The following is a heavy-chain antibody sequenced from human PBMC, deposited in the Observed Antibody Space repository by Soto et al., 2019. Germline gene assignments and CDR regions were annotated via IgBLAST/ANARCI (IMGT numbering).Heavy chain of an antibody. V-gene: IGHV4-31*03. CDR2: TYYSGST. CDR3: AGNRMATRYNWFDP. Sequence: SETLSLTCTVSGGSISSGGYYWSWIRQHPGKGLEWIGYTYYSGSTYYNPSLKSRVTISVDTSKNQFSLKLSSVTAADTAVYYCAGNRMATRYNWFDPWGQGTLVTVSS. D-gene: IGHD1-1*01. CDR1: GGSISSGGYY. J-gene: IGHJ5*02.